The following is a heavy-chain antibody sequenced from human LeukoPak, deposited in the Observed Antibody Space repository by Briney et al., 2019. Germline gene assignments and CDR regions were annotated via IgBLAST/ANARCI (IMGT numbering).Heavy chain of an antibody. CDR2: INHSGST. CDR3: ARAPLFAEIRGVFDY. CDR1: GGSFSGYY. J-gene: IGHJ4*02. V-gene: IGHV4-34*01. Sequence: SPSETLSLTCAVYGGSFSGYYWSWIRQPPGKGLEWIGEINHSGSTNYNPSLKSRVTISVDTSKNQFSLKLSSVTAADTAVYYCARAPLFAEIRGVFDYWGQGTLVTVSS. D-gene: IGHD3-3*01.